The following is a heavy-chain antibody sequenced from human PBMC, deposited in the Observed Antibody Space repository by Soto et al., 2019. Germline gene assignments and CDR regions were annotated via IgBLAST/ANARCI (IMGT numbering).Heavy chain of an antibody. Sequence: LSCASCRFTFYISVVDWFRQAPGKGLEWVAVISYDGSNKYYADSVKGRFTISRDNSKNTLYLQMNSLRAEDTAVYYCAKDGGRWLQLYGFDYWGQGTLVTVSP. D-gene: IGHD5-12*01. CDR2: ISYDGSNK. CDR1: RFTFYISV. J-gene: IGHJ4*02. V-gene: IGHV3-30*18. CDR3: AKDGGRWLQLYGFDY.